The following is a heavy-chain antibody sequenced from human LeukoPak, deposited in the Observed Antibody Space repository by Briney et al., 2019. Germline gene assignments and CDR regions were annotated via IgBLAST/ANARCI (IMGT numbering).Heavy chain of an antibody. Sequence: GGSLRLSCAASRFTFSSYWMSWVRQAPGKGLEWVANIKQDGSEKYYVDSVKGRFTISRDNAKNSLYLQMNSLRAEDTAVYYCARDLGRTYSSSWPDYWGQGTLVTVSS. CDR3: ARDLGRTYSSSWPDY. J-gene: IGHJ4*02. V-gene: IGHV3-7*01. D-gene: IGHD6-13*01. CDR2: IKQDGSEK. CDR1: RFTFSSYW.